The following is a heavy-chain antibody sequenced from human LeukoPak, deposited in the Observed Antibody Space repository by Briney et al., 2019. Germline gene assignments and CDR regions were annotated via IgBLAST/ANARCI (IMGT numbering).Heavy chain of an antibody. CDR3: AKENIIGGIVDGEDY. D-gene: IGHD3-16*01. J-gene: IGHJ4*02. CDR2: INPDSGDT. V-gene: IGHV1-2*02. Sequence: ASVKVSCKASGYTFTDYYMHWVRQAPGQGLEWMGWINPDSGDTYYAQKFQGSITMTRDTSITTVYMELTRLTSDDTAVYYCAKENIIGGIVDGEDYWGQGTLVIVSS. CDR1: GYTFTDYY.